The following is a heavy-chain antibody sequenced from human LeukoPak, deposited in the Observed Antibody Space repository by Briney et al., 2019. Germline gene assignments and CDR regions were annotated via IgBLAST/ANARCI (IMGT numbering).Heavy chain of an antibody. D-gene: IGHD6-13*01. J-gene: IGHJ4*02. CDR1: GFIFSSYS. CDR2: ISSSSSYI. CDR3: ATDPIAAAVSSY. V-gene: IGHV3-21*01. Sequence: GGSLRLSCAASGFIFSSYSMNWVRQAPGKGLEWVSSISSSSSYIYYADSVKGRFTISRDNAKNSLYLQMNSLRAEDTAVYYCATDPIAAAVSSYWGQGTLVTVSS.